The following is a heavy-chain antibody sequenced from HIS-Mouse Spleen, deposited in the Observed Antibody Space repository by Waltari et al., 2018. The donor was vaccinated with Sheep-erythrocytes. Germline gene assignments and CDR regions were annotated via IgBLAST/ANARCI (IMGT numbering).Heavy chain of an antibody. CDR3: ARHIPTAGADPHVDTAMERDPDAFDI. D-gene: IGHD5-18*01. CDR2: IYYSGSP. V-gene: IGHV4-39*01. Sequence: QLQLQESGPGLVKPSETLSLTCTVSGGSISSSSYYWGWIRQPPGKGLEWIGSIYYSGSPSYNPSLKSRVTISVDTSKNQFSLKLSSVTAADTAVYYCARHIPTAGADPHVDTAMERDPDAFDIWGQGTMVTVSS. J-gene: IGHJ3*02. CDR1: GGSISSSSYY.